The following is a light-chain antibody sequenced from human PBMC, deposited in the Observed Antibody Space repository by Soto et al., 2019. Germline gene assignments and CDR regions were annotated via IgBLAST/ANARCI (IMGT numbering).Light chain of an antibody. Sequence: EIVLTQSPGTLSLSPGERATLSCGASQSVSNNYLAWYQQKPGLAPRLLIYDASNRATGIPARFSGSGSGTDFTLTISSLEPEDFAVYYCQQRSNWPPITFGQGTRLEIK. CDR2: DAS. CDR1: QSVSNNY. V-gene: IGKV3-11*01. CDR3: QQRSNWPPIT. J-gene: IGKJ5*01.